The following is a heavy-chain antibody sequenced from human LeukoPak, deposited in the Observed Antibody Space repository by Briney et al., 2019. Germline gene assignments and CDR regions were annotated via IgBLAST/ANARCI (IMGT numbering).Heavy chain of an antibody. CDR2: IYTSGST. CDR1: GGSISSGSYY. J-gene: IGHJ5*02. D-gene: IGHD3-16*02. Sequence: SQTLSLTCTVSGGSISSGSYYWSWIRQPAGKGLEWIGRIYTSGSTYYNPSLKSRVTISVDTSKNQFSLKLSSVTAADTAVYYCARDRAYDYVWGSYHYIWFDPWGQGTLVTVSS. V-gene: IGHV4-61*02. CDR3: ARDRAYDYVWGSYHYIWFDP.